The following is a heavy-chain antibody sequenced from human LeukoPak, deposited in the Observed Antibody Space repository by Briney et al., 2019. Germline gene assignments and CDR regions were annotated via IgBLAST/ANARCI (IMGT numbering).Heavy chain of an antibody. D-gene: IGHD4-11*01. J-gene: IGHJ4*02. CDR1: GGSISSSSYY. Sequence: PSETLSLTCTVSGGSISSSSYYWGWIRQPPGKGLEWIGSIYYSGKTYYNPSLKSRVTISVDTSKNQISLKLSSVTAADTAVYYCARLHDYSNYDGVTFFDYWGQGTLVTVSS. V-gene: IGHV4-39*07. CDR3: ARLHDYSNYDGVTFFDY. CDR2: IYYSGKT.